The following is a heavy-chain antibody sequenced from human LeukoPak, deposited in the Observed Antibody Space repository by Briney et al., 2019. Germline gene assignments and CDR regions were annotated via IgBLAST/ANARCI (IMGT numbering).Heavy chain of an antibody. Sequence: GGSLRLSCAASEFTVSSNYMSWVRQAPGKGLEWVSSISSSSTYIYYADSVKGRFTISRDNAKNSLYLQMNSLRAEDTAVYYCARAPGYRSFLDYWGQGTLVIVSS. J-gene: IGHJ4*02. V-gene: IGHV3-21*01. CDR3: ARAPGYRSFLDY. CDR2: ISSSSTYI. CDR1: EFTVSSNY. D-gene: IGHD6-13*01.